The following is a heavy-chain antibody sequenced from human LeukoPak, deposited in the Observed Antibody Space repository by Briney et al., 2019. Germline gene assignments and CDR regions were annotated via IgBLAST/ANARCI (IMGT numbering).Heavy chain of an antibody. CDR1: GGTFSSYT. CDR3: ARGSSRWPGYFDY. Sequence: SVKVSCKASGGTFSSYTISWVRQAPGQGLEWMGRIIPILGITNYAQKFQGRVTITADKSTSTAYLQWSSLKASDTAMYYCARGSSRWPGYFDYWGQGTLVIVST. CDR2: IIPILGIT. J-gene: IGHJ4*02. D-gene: IGHD6-13*01. V-gene: IGHV1-69*02.